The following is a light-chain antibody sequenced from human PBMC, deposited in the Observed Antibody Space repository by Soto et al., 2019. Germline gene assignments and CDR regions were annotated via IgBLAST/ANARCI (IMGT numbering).Light chain of an antibody. CDR1: QSVSSRN. Sequence: EIVLTQSPGTESLSPGERATLSCRASQSVSSRNLAWYRQKPGQAPSLLIFGASNRATGIPDRFSGSGSGTDFTHTISRLEPEDCAVYYCLRYGDSPPAYTFGQGTKLEIK. CDR2: GAS. CDR3: LRYGDSPPAYT. V-gene: IGKV3-20*01. J-gene: IGKJ2*01.